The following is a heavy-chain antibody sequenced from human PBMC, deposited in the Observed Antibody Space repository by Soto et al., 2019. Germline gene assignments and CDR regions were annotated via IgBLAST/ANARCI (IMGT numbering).Heavy chain of an antibody. V-gene: IGHV3-30*18. J-gene: IGHJ4*02. CDR3: AKDIGPIPGIVLMVYATIEY. D-gene: IGHD2-8*01. CDR1: GFTFSSYG. CDR2: ISYDGSNK. Sequence: GGSLRLSCAASGFTFSSYGMHWVRQAPGKGLGWVAVISYDGSNKYYADSVKGRFTISRDNSKNTLYLQMNSLRAEDTAVYYCAKDIGPIPGIVLMVYATIEYWGQGTLVTVSS.